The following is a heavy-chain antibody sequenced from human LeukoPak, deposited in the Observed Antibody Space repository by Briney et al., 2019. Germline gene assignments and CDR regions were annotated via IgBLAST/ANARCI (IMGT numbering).Heavy chain of an antibody. CDR1: GFTFRSYS. CDR2: IDPSSTYI. D-gene: IGHD2-2*01. Sequence: GGSLRLSCAASGFTFRSYSMNWVRQAPGKGLEWVSAIDPSSTYIYYADSVKGRFTISRDNSKNTLYLQMNSLRAEDTAVYYCAKDLVVVPAAEEYWGQGTLVTVSS. J-gene: IGHJ4*02. V-gene: IGHV3-21*04. CDR3: AKDLVVVPAAEEY.